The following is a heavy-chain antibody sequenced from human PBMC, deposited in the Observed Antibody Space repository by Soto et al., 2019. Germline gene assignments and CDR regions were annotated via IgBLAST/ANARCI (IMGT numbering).Heavy chain of an antibody. CDR2: VYSGGGT. V-gene: IGHV4-39*01. Sequence: QLQLQESGPGLVKPSETLSLTCSVSGDSISSDDYYWVWIRQPPGKGLEWIGAVYSGGGTYYNPSLKTRVTISVDTSKNHFSLKVNSVTAADTAVYFCARQGAALDYWGQGTLVTVSS. D-gene: IGHD6-6*01. J-gene: IGHJ4*02. CDR3: ARQGAALDY. CDR1: GDSISSDDYY.